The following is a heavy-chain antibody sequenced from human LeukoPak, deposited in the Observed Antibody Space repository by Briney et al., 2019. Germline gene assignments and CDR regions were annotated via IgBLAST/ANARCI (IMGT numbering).Heavy chain of an antibody. CDR3: ARDVDTAMVDDAFDI. CDR2: IIPIFGTA. Sequence: SVKVSCKASGGTFISYAISWVRQAPGQGLEWMGGIIPIFGTANYAQKFQGRVTITADESTSTAYMELSSLRSEDTAVYYCARDVDTAMVDDAFDIWGQGTMVTVSS. V-gene: IGHV1-69*13. D-gene: IGHD5-18*01. CDR1: GGTFISYA. J-gene: IGHJ3*02.